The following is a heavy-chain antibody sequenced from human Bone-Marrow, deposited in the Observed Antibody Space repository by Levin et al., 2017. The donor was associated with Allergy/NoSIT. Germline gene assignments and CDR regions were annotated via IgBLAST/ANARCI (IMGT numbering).Heavy chain of an antibody. Sequence: GESLKISCAASGFTFSSYSMNWVRQAPGKGLEWVSSISPSSSFIYYADSVEGRFTISRDNAKNSLYLQMNSLRAEDTAFYYCARANERGGSGGYSPGWGQGTLFTVSS. CDR3: ARANERGGSGGYSPG. V-gene: IGHV3-21*01. D-gene: IGHD3-10*01. J-gene: IGHJ4*02. CDR2: ISPSSSFI. CDR1: GFTFSSYS.